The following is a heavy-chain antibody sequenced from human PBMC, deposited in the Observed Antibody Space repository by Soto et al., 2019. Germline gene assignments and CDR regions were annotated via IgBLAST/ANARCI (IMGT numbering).Heavy chain of an antibody. CDR2: ISGGGGTT. CDR3: AKDHQILGVMVGYGMDV. CDR1: GVTFISYA. J-gene: IGHJ6*02. V-gene: IGHV3-23*01. D-gene: IGHD3-3*01. Sequence: GSLILAGAASGVTFISYAMSLVRQARGKGLEWVSTISGGGGTTYYADSVKGRFTFSRDNSKNTLYLQMNSLRAEDTAIYYCAKDHQILGVMVGYGMDVWGQGTTVTVSS.